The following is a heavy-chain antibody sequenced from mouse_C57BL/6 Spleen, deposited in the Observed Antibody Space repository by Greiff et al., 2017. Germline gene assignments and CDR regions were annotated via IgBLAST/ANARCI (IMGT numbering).Heavy chain of an antibody. D-gene: IGHD2-14*01. CDR2: IDPETGGT. J-gene: IGHJ3*01. V-gene: IGHV1-15*01. CDR3: TSIGGTWFAY. CDR1: GYTFTDYE. Sequence: QVQLQQSGAELVRPGASVTLSCKASGYTFTDYEMHWVKQTPVHGLEWIGAIDPETGGTAYNQKFKGKAILTADKSSSTAYMELRSRTSEDAAVYYCTSIGGTWFAYWGQGTLVTVSA.